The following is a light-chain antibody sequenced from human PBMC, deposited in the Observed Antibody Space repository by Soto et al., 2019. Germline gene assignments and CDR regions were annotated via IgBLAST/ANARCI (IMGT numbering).Light chain of an antibody. J-gene: IGLJ1*01. Sequence: QSALTQPASVSGSPGQSITISCTGTSSDVGGYNYVSWYQQHPGKAPKLMIYEVSNRPSGVSNRFSGSKSGNKASLTISGLHAEDEADYYCSSYTSSSTQVFGTGTKVTV. CDR3: SSYTSSSTQV. V-gene: IGLV2-14*01. CDR2: EVS. CDR1: SSDVGGYNY.